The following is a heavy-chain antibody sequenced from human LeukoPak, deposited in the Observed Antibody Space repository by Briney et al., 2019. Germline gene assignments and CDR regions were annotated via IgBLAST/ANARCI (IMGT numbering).Heavy chain of an antibody. CDR3: AKGGEDSGYNSHFDY. D-gene: IGHD5-24*01. CDR2: ISGSGGSR. J-gene: IGHJ4*02. CDR1: GFTFTSYA. V-gene: IGHV3-23*01. Sequence: GGSLRLSCATSGFTFTSYALGWVRQAPGKGLEWVSLISGSGGSRYYGDSVKGRFTISRDNSKNLVYLEMNSLRAGDTAVYYCAKGGEDSGYNSHFDYWGQGTLAIVSS.